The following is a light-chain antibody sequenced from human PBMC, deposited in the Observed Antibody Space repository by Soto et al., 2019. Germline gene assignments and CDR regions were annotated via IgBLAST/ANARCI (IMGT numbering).Light chain of an antibody. CDR1: SSDVGGYNY. CDR2: EVS. Sequence: QSALTQPASVSGSPGQSITISCTGTSSDVGGYNYVSWYQQHPGKAPKFMIYEVSNRPSGVSNRFSGSKSGNTASLTISGLHAEDEADYYCSSYTRNSTLVFGGGTKLTVL. V-gene: IGLV2-14*01. CDR3: SSYTRNSTLV. J-gene: IGLJ2*01.